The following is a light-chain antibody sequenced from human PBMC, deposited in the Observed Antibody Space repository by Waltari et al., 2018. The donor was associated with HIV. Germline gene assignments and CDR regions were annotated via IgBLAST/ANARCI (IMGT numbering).Light chain of an antibody. J-gene: IGKJ2*01. CDR1: QFISTS. V-gene: IGKV1-12*01. CDR2: AAS. CDR3: QQAFSFPHT. Sequence: DIQMTQSPSSMSASVGDRVTITCRASQFISTSLAWYQQRPSRPPKLLIFAASRLQSGVPSRFSGGGSGTQFTLTINRLQPEDLATYYCQQAFSFPHTFGQGT.